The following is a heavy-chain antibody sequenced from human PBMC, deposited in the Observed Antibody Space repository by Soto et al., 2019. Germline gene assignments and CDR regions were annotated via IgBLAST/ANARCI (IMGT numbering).Heavy chain of an antibody. J-gene: IGHJ4*02. Sequence: ASVKVSCKGSVYTFTGYGISWGRKAPGQGLEWMGWISAYNGNTNYAQKLQGRVTMTTDTSTSTAYMELRSLRSDDTAVYYCARAVYDSSGYHYWGQGTLVTVSS. CDR2: ISAYNGNT. V-gene: IGHV1-18*04. CDR1: VYTFTGYG. CDR3: ARAVYDSSGYHY. D-gene: IGHD3-22*01.